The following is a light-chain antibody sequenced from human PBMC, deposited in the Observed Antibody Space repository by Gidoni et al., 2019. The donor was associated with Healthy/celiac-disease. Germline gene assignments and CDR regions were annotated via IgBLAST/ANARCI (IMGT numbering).Light chain of an antibody. J-gene: IGLJ1*01. CDR2: DVR. CDR3: SSYTSSSTEV. V-gene: IGLV2-14*01. Sequence: QSALTQPASVSGSPGQSITLACTGTSSDVGGYNYVSWYQQPPGQAPKLMIYDVRNRPSGVSNRFSGSKSGNTASLTISGLQAEDEADYYCSSYTSSSTEVFGTGTKVTVL. CDR1: SSDVGGYNY.